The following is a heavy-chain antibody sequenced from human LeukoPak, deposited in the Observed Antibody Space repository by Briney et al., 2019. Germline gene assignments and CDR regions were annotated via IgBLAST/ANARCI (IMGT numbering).Heavy chain of an antibody. CDR2: IYTSGST. D-gene: IGHD3-22*01. CDR1: GGSISSYY. Sequence: SETLSLTCTVSGGSISSYYWSWIRQPAGKGLEWIGRIYTSGSTNYNPSLKSRVTMSVDTSKNQFSLKLSSVTAADTAVYYCAIRSRYYYDSSGYLNDALDIWGQGTMVTVS. CDR3: AIRSRYYYDSSGYLNDALDI. J-gene: IGHJ3*02. V-gene: IGHV4-4*07.